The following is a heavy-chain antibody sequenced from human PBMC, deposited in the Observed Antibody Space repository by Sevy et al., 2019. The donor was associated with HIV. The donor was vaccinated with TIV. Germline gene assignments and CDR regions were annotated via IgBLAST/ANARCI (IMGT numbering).Heavy chain of an antibody. V-gene: IGHV3-21*01. CDR1: GFTFTRHS. D-gene: IGHD4-17*01. CDR3: ARVPNYGDYGIDY. Sequence: GGSLRLSCAASGFTFTRHSMNRVRQAPWKGLEWVSYISSSSSYIYYANSVKGRFTISRDNAKNSVYLQMNSLRVEDTAVYDCARVPNYGDYGIDYWGQGTLVTVSS. J-gene: IGHJ4*02. CDR2: ISSSSSYI.